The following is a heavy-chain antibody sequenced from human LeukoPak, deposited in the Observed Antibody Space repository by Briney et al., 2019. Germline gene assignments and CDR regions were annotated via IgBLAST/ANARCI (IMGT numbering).Heavy chain of an antibody. V-gene: IGHV4-34*01. Sequence: PSETLSLTCAVYGGSFSGHYWSWIRQPPGKGLEWIGEINHSGSTNYNPSLKSRVTISVDTSKNQFSLKLSSVTAADTAVYYCATNRRYCSSTSCQNYYYYMDVWGKGTTVTVSS. D-gene: IGHD2-2*01. CDR2: INHSGST. CDR1: GGSFSGHY. CDR3: ATNRRYCSSTSCQNYYYYMDV. J-gene: IGHJ6*03.